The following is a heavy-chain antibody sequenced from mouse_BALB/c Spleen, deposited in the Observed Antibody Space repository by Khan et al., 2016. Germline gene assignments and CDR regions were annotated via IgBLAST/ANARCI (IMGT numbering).Heavy chain of an antibody. CDR1: GFNIKDTY. CDR2: IDPANGNT. Sequence: VQLQQSGAELVKPGASVKLSCTASGFNIKDTYMHWVKQRPEQDLEWIGRIDPANGNTKYHPKFQGKATITADKSSNTAYLQLSGLTSEDTSVYYCARDYGNYEYWYFDVWGAGTTVTVSS. D-gene: IGHD2-1*01. CDR3: ARDYGNYEYWYFDV. J-gene: IGHJ1*01. V-gene: IGHV14-3*02.